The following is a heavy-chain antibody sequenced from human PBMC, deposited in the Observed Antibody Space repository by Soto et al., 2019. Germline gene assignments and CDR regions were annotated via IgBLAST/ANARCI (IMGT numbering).Heavy chain of an antibody. CDR2: IKQDGSEK. CDR1: GFIFSDYW. Sequence: EVQLVESGGGLVQPGGSLRLSCAASGFIFSDYWMSWVRQAPGKGLEWVANIKQDGSEKYYVDSVKGRFTTSRDNAKTSLYLQMSSLRAEDTAVHFCARVAYSNGWIFDYLGQGTLVTVSS. V-gene: IGHV3-7*01. D-gene: IGHD6-19*01. J-gene: IGHJ4*01. CDR3: ARVAYSNGWIFDY.